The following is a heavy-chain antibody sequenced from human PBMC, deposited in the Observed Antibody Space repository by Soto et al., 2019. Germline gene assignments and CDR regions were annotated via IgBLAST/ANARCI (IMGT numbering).Heavy chain of an antibody. V-gene: IGHV4-34*01. CDR1: GGSFSGYY. CDR2: INHSGST. J-gene: IGHJ6*02. D-gene: IGHD3-10*01. Sequence: TSVTLSLPCAVYGGSFSGYYWSWIRQPPGKGLEWIGEINHSGSTNYKPSLKSRVTISVDTSKNQFSLKLSSVTAADTAVYYCARWQYYGSGSYYKPFHYYDGMDGWGQGTTVTVS. CDR3: ARWQYYGSGSYYKPFHYYDGMDG.